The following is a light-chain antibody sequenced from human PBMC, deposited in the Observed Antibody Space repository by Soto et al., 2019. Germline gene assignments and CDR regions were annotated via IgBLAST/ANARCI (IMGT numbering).Light chain of an antibody. Sequence: EIVLTQSPATLSLSPGERATLSCRASQSVSSCLAWYQQKPGQAPRLLIYDASNRATGIPARFSGSGSGTDFTLTISSLEPEDFAMYFCQQYVSSPQTFGQGTKVDIK. J-gene: IGKJ1*01. CDR3: QQYVSSPQT. CDR2: DAS. CDR1: QSVSSC. V-gene: IGKV3-11*01.